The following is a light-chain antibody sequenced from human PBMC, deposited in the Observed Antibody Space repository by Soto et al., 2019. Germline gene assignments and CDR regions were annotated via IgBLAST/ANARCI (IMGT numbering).Light chain of an antibody. CDR3: QQYYSTPRT. Sequence: DIVMTQSPDSLAVSLGERATINCKSSQSVLYSPNNNNYLAWYQHKPGQPPKLLIYWASTRESGVPDRFSGSGSGTDFTLTISSLQTEDVAVYYCQQYYSTPRTFGQGTKVGIK. V-gene: IGKV4-1*01. J-gene: IGKJ1*01. CDR2: WAS. CDR1: QSVLYSPNNNNY.